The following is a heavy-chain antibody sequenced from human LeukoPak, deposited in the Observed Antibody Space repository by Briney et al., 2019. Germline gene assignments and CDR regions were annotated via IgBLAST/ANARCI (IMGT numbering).Heavy chain of an antibody. J-gene: IGHJ4*02. CDR3: ARTATRELKEGGTYYFDY. Sequence: PSETLSLTCAVYGGSFSGYYWSWTRQPPGKGLEWIGEINHSGSTNYNPSLKSRVTISVDTSKNQFSLKLSSVTAADTAVYYCARTATRELKEGGTYYFDYWGQGTLVTVSS. CDR1: GGSFSGYY. CDR2: INHSGST. V-gene: IGHV4-34*01. D-gene: IGHD1-26*01.